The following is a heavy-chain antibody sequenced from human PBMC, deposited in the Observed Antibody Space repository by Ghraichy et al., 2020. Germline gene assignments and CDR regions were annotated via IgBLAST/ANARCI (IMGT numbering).Heavy chain of an antibody. V-gene: IGHV3-21*01. D-gene: IGHD1-7*01. CDR3: AREPWYNWNLREAVGAFDI. J-gene: IGHJ3*02. Sequence: GGSLRLSCAASGFTFSSYSMNWVRQAPGKGLEWVSSISSSSSYIYYADSVKGRFTISRDNAKNSLYLQMNSLRAEDTAVYYCAREPWYNWNLREAVGAFDIWGQGTMVTVSS. CDR1: GFTFSSYS. CDR2: ISSSSSYI.